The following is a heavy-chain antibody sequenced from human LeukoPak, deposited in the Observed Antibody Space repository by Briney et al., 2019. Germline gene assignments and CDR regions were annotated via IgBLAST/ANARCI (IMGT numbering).Heavy chain of an antibody. V-gene: IGHV4-31*03. CDR1: GGSISSGGYY. Sequence: SQTLSLTCTVSGGSISSGGYYWSWIRQHPGKGLEWIGYIYYSGSTYYNPSLKSRVTISVDTSKNQFSLKLSSVTAADTAVYYCARDSKAAAGAYFDNWGQGTLVTVSS. CDR3: ARDSKAAAGAYFDN. CDR2: IYYSGST. D-gene: IGHD6-13*01. J-gene: IGHJ4*02.